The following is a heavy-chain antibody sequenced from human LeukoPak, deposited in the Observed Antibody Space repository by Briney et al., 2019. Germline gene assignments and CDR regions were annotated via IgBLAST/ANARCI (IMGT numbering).Heavy chain of an antibody. CDR3: ARSLGEPQGEYFQH. Sequence: SVKVSCKVSGGTFSSYAISWVRQAPGQGLEWMGGIIPIFGTANYAQKFQGRVTITTDESTSTAYMELSSLRSEDTAVYYCARSLGEPQGEYFQHWGQGTLVTVSS. CDR1: GGTFSSYA. D-gene: IGHD1-14*01. J-gene: IGHJ1*01. V-gene: IGHV1-69*05. CDR2: IIPIFGTA.